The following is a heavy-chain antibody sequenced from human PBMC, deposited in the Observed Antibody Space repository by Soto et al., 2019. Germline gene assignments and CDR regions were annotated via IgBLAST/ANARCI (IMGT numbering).Heavy chain of an antibody. CDR3: ARGVVGYYDFWSGYYPNYYYYYMDV. CDR1: GYTFTSYD. CDR2: MNPNSGNT. D-gene: IGHD3-3*01. V-gene: IGHV1-8*01. J-gene: IGHJ6*03. Sequence: ASVKVSCKASGYTFTSYDINCARQATGQGLEWMGWMNPNSGNTGYAQKFQGRVTMTRNTSISTAYMELSSLRSEDTAVYYCARGVVGYYDFWSGYYPNYYYYYMDVWGKGTTVTVSS.